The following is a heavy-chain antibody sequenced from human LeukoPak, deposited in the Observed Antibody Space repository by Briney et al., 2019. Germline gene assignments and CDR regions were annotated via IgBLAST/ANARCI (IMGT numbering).Heavy chain of an antibody. CDR3: ANRGVTSVGSYYFDY. CDR2: ISGNGVNT. Sequence: GGSLRLSCAASGFTFSTYAMSWVRQAPGKGLEWVSTISGNGVNTYYADSVKGRFTISRDNSKNTLYLQMNSLRAEDTAVYYCANRGVTSVGSYYFDYWGQGALVTVSS. J-gene: IGHJ4*02. CDR1: GFTFSTYA. D-gene: IGHD1-26*01. V-gene: IGHV3-23*01.